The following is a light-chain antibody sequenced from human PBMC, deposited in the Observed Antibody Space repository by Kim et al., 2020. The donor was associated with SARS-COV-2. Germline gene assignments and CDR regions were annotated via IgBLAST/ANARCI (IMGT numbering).Light chain of an antibody. V-gene: IGLV3-21*04. CDR1: NIGSKS. CDR3: QVWDNSSDHPV. J-gene: IGLJ3*02. Sequence: SYELTQPPSVSVAPGKTATITCDGDNIGSKSVHWYQRKSGQAPVLVIYFDTNRPSGIPERFSGSNSGNMATLTIIRVEAGDEADYYCQVWDNSSDHPVFGGGTQLTVL. CDR2: FDT.